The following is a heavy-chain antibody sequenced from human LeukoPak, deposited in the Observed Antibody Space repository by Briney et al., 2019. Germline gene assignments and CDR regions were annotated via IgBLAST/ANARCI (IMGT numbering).Heavy chain of an antibody. J-gene: IGHJ4*02. CDR1: GFTFRSYN. D-gene: IGHD1-26*01. V-gene: IGHV3-48*01. Sequence: TGGSLRLSCAASGFTFRSYNMNWVRQAPGKGLEWVSYITGGSTTIYYADSVKGRFTISRDNAKNSLYLQMNSLRAEDTAVYYCARPYSAYEYYFDYWXQGTLVTVSX. CDR2: ITGGSTTI. CDR3: ARPYSAYEYYFDY.